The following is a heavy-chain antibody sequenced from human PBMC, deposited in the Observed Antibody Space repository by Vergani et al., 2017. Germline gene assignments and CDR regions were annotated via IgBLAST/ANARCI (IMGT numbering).Heavy chain of an antibody. CDR3: AKRPAAGIDS. CDR1: GFTFSSYD. CDR2: ISGSGGST. J-gene: IGHJ4*02. V-gene: IGHV3-23*01. D-gene: IGHD6-25*01. Sequence: EVQLLESGGGLVQPGGCLRLSCEASGFTFSSYDMSWVRQAPGKGLEWFSTISGSGGSTYYADSGKGRFTISRDNSKNTLYLQMNSLRAEDTAVYFCAKRPAAGIDSWGQGTLVTVSS.